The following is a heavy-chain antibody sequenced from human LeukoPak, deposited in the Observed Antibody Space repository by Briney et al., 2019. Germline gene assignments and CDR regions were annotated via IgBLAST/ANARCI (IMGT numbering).Heavy chain of an antibody. CDR2: INPNSGGT. V-gene: IGHV1-2*02. CDR1: GYTFTGYY. CDR3: ARVLTGLNNWFDP. Sequence: ASVKVSCKASGYTFTGYYMHWVRQAPGQGLEWMGWINPNSGGTNYAQKFQGRVTMTRDTSISTAYMELSRLRSDDTAVYYCARVLTGLNNWFDPWGQGTLVTVSS. D-gene: IGHD3-9*01. J-gene: IGHJ5*02.